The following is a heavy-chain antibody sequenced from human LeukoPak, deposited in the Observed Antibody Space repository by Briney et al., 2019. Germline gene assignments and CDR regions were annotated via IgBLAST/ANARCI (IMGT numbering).Heavy chain of an antibody. CDR2: VYHSGST. D-gene: IGHD3-22*01. CDR3: ARNDSSGYFDY. J-gene: IGHJ4*02. V-gene: IGHV4-38-2*01. CDR1: DYSISRGNY. Sequence: SSETLSLTCAVSDYSISRGNYWGWIRQPPGKGLEWIGSVYHSGSTHYSPSLKSRVTIAVDTSKNQFSLKLSSVTAADTAVYYCARNDSSGYFDYWGQGTLVTVSS.